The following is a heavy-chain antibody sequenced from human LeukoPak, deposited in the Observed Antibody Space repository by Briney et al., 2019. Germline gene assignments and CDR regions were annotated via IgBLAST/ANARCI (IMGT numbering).Heavy chain of an antibody. CDR1: GGSISSSSYY. J-gene: IGHJ4*02. Sequence: SETLSLTCTVSGGSISSSSYYWGWIRQPPGKGLEWIGSIYYSGSTYYNPSLKSRVTISVDTSKNQFSLKLSSVTAADTAVYYCARGYGAWNYLGRFDYWGQGTLVTVSS. CDR3: ARGYGAWNYLGRFDY. CDR2: IYYSGST. V-gene: IGHV4-39*01. D-gene: IGHD1-7*01.